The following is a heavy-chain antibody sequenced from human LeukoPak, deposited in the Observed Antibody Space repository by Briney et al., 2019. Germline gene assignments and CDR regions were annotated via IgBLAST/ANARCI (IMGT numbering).Heavy chain of an antibody. CDR3: ARAETTVITRMDY. V-gene: IGHV1-69*05. CDR1: GGTFGSYA. Sequence: SVKVSCKASGGTFGSYAISWVRQAPGQGLEWMGRIIPIFGTANYAQKFQGRVTITTDESTSTAYMELSSLRSEDTAVYYCARAETTVITRMDYWGQGTLVTVSS. D-gene: IGHD4-17*01. CDR2: IIPIFGTA. J-gene: IGHJ4*02.